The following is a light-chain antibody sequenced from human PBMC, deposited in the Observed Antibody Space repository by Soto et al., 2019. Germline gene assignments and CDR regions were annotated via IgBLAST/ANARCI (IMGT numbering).Light chain of an antibody. Sequence: EIVLTQSPVTLSLSPGERATLSCRASQSINNYLAWYQQKPGQPPRLLIYDASNRATAIPVRFSGSGSGTDFTLTIRGLEPEDSAVYYCQYRGIWPPGATFGGGTKVEI. CDR2: DAS. CDR3: QYRGIWPPGAT. CDR1: QSINNY. J-gene: IGKJ4*01. V-gene: IGKV3-11*01.